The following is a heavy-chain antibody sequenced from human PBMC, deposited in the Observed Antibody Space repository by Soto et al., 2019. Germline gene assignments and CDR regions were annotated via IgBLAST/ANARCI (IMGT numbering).Heavy chain of an antibody. V-gene: IGHV4-59*12. CDR3: ALRFGTA. CDR1: SGSISSYF. D-gene: IGHD3-3*01. Sequence: SETLSLTCTVSSGSISSYFWFWIRQSPGKGLEWIGCIHYSGTTNYNPSLRSRVTMSLDTSMKKFSLKLTSVTAADTAVYYCALRFGTAWGQGTTVTVSS. J-gene: IGHJ6*02. CDR2: IHYSGTT.